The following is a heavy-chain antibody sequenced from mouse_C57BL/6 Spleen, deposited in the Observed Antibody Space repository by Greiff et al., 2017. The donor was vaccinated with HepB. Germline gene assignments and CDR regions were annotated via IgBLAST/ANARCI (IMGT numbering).Heavy chain of an antibody. CDR2: IDPETGGT. J-gene: IGHJ3*01. Sequence: VQLQESGAELVRPGASVTLSCKASGYTFTDYEMHWVKQTPVHGLEWIGAIDPETGGTAYNQKFKGKAILTADKSSSTAYMELRSLTSEDSAVYYCTQSFAYWGQGTLVTVSA. CDR1: GYTFTDYE. V-gene: IGHV1-15*01. CDR3: TQSFAY.